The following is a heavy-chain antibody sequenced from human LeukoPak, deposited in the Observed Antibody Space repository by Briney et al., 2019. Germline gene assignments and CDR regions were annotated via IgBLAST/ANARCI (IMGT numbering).Heavy chain of an antibody. CDR1: GYTFTGYY. CDR2: INPNSGGT. D-gene: IGHD6-6*01. Sequence: ASVKVSCKASGYTFTGYYIHWVRQAPGQGLEWMGWINPNSGGTNYAQKFQGRVTMTRDTSISTAYMELSRLRSDDTAVYYCARVSPGSSSGDFDYWGQGTLVTVSS. J-gene: IGHJ4*02. V-gene: IGHV1-2*02. CDR3: ARVSPGSSSGDFDY.